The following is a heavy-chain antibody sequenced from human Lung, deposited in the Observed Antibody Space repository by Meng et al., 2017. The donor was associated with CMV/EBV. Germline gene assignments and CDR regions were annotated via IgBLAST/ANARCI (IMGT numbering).Heavy chain of an antibody. CDR1: GYTFTTYG. Sequence: QVQLVQSGAEVKQPGASVDVSCKASGYTFTTYGITWVRQAPGQGLEWMGWISTYNGKTDYAQKLQGRVTMTTDTSTSTAYMELRSLKSDDTAVYYCARLVYCGGACYSALDYWGQGTLVTVSS. D-gene: IGHD2-21*02. CDR2: ISTYNGKT. J-gene: IGHJ4*02. CDR3: ARLVYCGGACYSALDY. V-gene: IGHV1-18*01.